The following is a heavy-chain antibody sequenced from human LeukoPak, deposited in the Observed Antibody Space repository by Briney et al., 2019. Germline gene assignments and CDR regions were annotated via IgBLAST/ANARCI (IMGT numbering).Heavy chain of an antibody. V-gene: IGHV1-2*02. J-gene: IGHJ4*02. CDR1: GYTFTGYY. CDR2: INPNSGGT. CDR3: ARVPNYYDSSGYYTN. Sequence: GASVKVSCKASGYTFTGYYMHWVRQAPGQGLEWVGWINPNSGGTNYAQKFQGRVTMTRDTSISTAYMELSRLRSDDAAVYYSARVPNYYDSSGYYTNWGQGTLVTVSS. D-gene: IGHD3-22*01.